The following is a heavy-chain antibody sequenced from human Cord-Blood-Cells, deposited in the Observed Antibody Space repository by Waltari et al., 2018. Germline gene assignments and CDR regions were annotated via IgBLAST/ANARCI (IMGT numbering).Heavy chain of an antibody. J-gene: IGHJ6*03. D-gene: IGHD3-3*01. Sequence: QLQLQESGPGLVKPSETLSLTCTVSGGSISSSSYYWGWIRQPPGKGLEWIGSIYYSGSTYYNPSLKRRVTISVDTSKNQFSLKLSSVTAADTAVYYCARRQFSLYYYYYMDVWGKGTTVTVSS. CDR3: ARRQFSLYYYYYMDV. CDR2: IYYSGST. CDR1: GGSISSSSYY. V-gene: IGHV4-39*01.